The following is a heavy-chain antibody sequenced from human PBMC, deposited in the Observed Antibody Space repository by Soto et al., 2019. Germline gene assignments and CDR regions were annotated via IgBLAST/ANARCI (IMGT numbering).Heavy chain of an antibody. D-gene: IGHD2-21*01. Sequence: SETLSLTCTVSGGSISSSSYYWGWIRQPPGKGLEWIGSIYYSGSTYYNPSLKSRVTISVDTPKNQFSLKLSPVTAGNKAVLILAKGKRKFGLLFFGFRGQGTLVT. J-gene: IGHJ4*01. CDR1: GGSISSSSYY. CDR3: AKGKRKFGLLFFGF. CDR2: IYYSGST. V-gene: IGHV4-39*01.